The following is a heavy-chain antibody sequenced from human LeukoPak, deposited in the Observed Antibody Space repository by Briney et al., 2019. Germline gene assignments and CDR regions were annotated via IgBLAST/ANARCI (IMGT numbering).Heavy chain of an antibody. CDR2: ISSSSSYI. J-gene: IGHJ3*01. CDR3: ARDLGIAAAAP. V-gene: IGHV3-21*01. CDR1: GFTFSSYS. D-gene: IGHD6-13*01. Sequence: GGSLRLSCAASGFTFSSYSMNWVRQAPGKGLEWVSSISSSSSYIYYADSVKGRFTISRDNAKNSLYLQMNSLRAEDTAVYYCARDLGIAAAAPWGQGTMVTVSS.